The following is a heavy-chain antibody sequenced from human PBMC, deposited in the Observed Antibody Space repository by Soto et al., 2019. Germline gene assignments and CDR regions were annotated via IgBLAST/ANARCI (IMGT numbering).Heavy chain of an antibody. V-gene: IGHV1-18*01. D-gene: IGHD2-15*01. Sequence: ASVKVSCKASGYTFTSYGISWVRQAPGQGLEWMGWISAYNGNTNYAQKLQGRVTMTTDTSTSTAYMELRSLRSDDTAVYYCARVSVVVVAATRDYYYYGMDVWGQGTTVTVSS. CDR1: GYTFTSYG. J-gene: IGHJ6*02. CDR2: ISAYNGNT. CDR3: ARVSVVVVAATRDYYYYGMDV.